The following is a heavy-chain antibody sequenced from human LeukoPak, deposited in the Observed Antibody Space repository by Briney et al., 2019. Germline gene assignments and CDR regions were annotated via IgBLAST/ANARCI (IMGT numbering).Heavy chain of an antibody. CDR3: AKEHYDYVWGSYRPFDY. CDR2: INSDGSTR. J-gene: IGHJ4*02. D-gene: IGHD3-16*02. Sequence: GGSLRLSCAASGFTFSSYWMHWVRQAPGKGLVWVSRINSDGSTRSYADSVKGRFTISRDNVKNTLYLQMNSLRAEDTAVYYCAKEHYDYVWGSYRPFDYWGQGTLVTVSS. V-gene: IGHV3-74*01. CDR1: GFTFSSYW.